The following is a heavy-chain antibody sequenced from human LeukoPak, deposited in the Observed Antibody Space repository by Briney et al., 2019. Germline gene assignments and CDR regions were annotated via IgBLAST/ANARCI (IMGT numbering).Heavy chain of an antibody. D-gene: IGHD3-3*01. Sequence: IGRIYSSGSTNYNPXLKSXVTMSVXXXXXQFSLRLSSVTAXDTAVYYCARDLGFWSGPDYWGQGTLVTVSS. J-gene: IGHJ4*02. CDR3: ARDLGFWSGPDY. CDR2: IYSSGST. V-gene: IGHV4-4*07.